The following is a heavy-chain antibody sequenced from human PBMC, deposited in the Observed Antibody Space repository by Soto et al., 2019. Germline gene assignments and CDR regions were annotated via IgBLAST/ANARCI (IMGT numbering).Heavy chain of an antibody. CDR3: ARGYSYGSGVFDY. J-gene: IGHJ4*02. V-gene: IGHV3-21*01. CDR1: GFTFSSYN. D-gene: IGHD5-18*01. Sequence: GGSLRLSCTASGFTFSSYNMNWVRQAPGKGLEWVSSISSSSSYIYYADSVKGRFTISRDNAKNSLYMQVNSLRAEDTAVYYYARGYSYGSGVFDYWGQGTLVTVSS. CDR2: ISSSSSYI.